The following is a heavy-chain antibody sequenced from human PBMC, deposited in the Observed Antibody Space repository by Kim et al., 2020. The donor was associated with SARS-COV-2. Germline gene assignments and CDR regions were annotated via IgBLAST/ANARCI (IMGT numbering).Heavy chain of an antibody. CDR2: I. V-gene: IGHV3-21*01. Sequence: IYYADSVKGRFTISRDNAKNSLYLQMNSLRAEDTAVYYCAGPYYYGSGSRLWGQGTLVTVSS. D-gene: IGHD3-10*01. J-gene: IGHJ4*02. CDR3: AGPYYYGSGSRL.